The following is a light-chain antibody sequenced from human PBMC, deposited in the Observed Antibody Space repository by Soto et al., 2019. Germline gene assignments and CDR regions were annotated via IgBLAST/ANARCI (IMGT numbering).Light chain of an antibody. CDR1: QSVSIY. Sequence: EIVMTQSPATLSVSPGERATLSCRASQSVSIYLAWYQQKPGQAPRLLIYGASSRATGIQDRFSGSGYGTDFTLTISRLEPEDFAVYYCKLYSTSLFTFAQGTRLEIK. V-gene: IGKV3-20*01. CDR3: KLYSTSLFT. J-gene: IGKJ5*01. CDR2: GAS.